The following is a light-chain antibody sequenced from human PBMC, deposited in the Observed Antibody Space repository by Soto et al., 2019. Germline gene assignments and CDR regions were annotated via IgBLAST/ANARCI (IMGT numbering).Light chain of an antibody. CDR3: LLSYGGGRPVV. CDR1: TGPVTSSHY. J-gene: IGLJ2*01. V-gene: IGLV7-46*01. CDR2: DTS. Sequence: QAVVTQEPSLTVSPGGTVTLTCDSSTGPVTSSHYPYWFQQKPGQAPRTLIYDTSNKHSWTPARFSGSLLGGKAALTLSGAQTEDEAEYYCLLSYGGGRPVVFGGGTKLTV.